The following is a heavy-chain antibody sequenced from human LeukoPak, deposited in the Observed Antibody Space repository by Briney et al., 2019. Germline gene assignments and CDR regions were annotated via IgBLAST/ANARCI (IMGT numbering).Heavy chain of an antibody. CDR1: GGSISSGGYY. Sequence: SETLSLTCTVSGGSISSGGYYWSWIRQHPGKGLEWIGYIYYSGSTYYNPSLKSRVTISVDTSKNQFSLKLSSVTAADTAVYYCARGDPMSPYYFDYWGQGALVTVSS. J-gene: IGHJ4*02. V-gene: IGHV4-31*03. CDR2: IYYSGST. CDR3: ARGDPMSPYYFDY.